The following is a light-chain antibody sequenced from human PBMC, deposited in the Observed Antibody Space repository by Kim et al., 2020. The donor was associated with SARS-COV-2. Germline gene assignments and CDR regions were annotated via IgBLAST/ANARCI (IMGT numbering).Light chain of an antibody. Sequence: GHSVPISCTRTSSDVGGYNYVSWYQQHPGKAPKLMIYEVSKRPSGVPDRFSGSKSGNTASLTVSGLQAEDEADYYCSSYAGSNNLVFGGGTQLTVL. CDR1: SSDVGGYNY. CDR3: SSYAGSNNLV. CDR2: EVS. V-gene: IGLV2-8*01. J-gene: IGLJ2*01.